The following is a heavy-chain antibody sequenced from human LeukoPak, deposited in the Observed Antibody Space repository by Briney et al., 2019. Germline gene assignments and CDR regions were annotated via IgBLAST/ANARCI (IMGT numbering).Heavy chain of an antibody. CDR1: GGSISSSS. CDR3: ARVRLGDSSGLLDY. V-gene: IGHV3-21*01. J-gene: IGHJ4*02. Sequence: ETLSLTCTVSGGSISSSSYYWGWIRQPPGKGLEWVSSISLSSSYIYYADSVKGRFTISRDNSKNTLYLQMNSLRAEDTAVYYCARVRLGDSSGLLDYWGQGTLVTVSS. D-gene: IGHD3-22*01. CDR2: ISLSSSYI.